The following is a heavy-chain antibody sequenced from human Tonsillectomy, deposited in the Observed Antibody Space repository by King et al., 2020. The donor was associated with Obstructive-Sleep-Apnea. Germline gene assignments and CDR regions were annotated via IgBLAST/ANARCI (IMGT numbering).Heavy chain of an antibody. Sequence: TLKESGPVLVKPPETLTLTCTVSGFSLSNARMGVSWIRQPPGKALEWLAHIFSNDEKSYSTSLKSRLTISKDTSKSQVVLTMTNMDPVDTATYYCARIKQGFLTGHSYNWFDPWGQGTLVTVSS. D-gene: IGHD3-9*01. J-gene: IGHJ5*02. V-gene: IGHV2-26*01. CDR3: ARIKQGFLTGHSYNWFDP. CDR2: IFSNDEK. CDR1: GFSLSNARMG.